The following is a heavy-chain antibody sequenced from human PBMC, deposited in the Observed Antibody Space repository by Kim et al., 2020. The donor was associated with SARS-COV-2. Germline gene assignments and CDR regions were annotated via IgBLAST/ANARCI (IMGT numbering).Heavy chain of an antibody. Sequence: GGSLRLSCAASGFTFSRSSMHWVRQAPGKGLVWVSRINSDGSSTSYADSVKGRFTISRDNSKNTLYLQMNSLRAEDTALYYCARVGHLGVQYLGAPLYDFDSWGQGTLDTVSS. V-gene: IGHV3-74*01. D-gene: IGHD1-26*01. CDR2: INSDGSST. CDR1: GFTFSRSS. J-gene: IGHJ4*02. CDR3: ARVGHLGVQYLGAPLYDFDS.